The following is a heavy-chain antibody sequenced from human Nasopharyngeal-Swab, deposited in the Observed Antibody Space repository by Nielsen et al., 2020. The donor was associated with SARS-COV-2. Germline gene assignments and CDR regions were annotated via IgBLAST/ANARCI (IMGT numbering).Heavy chain of an antibody. V-gene: IGHV3-11*01. CDR1: GFTFSDYY. D-gene: IGHD6-19*01. CDR2: ISSSGSTI. J-gene: IGHJ4*02. CDR3: ARVFYSSGWYWFDY. Sequence: GGSLRLSCAASGFTFSDYYMSWIRQAPGKGLERVSYISSSGSTIYYADSVKGRFTISRDNAKNSLYLQMNSLRAEDTAVYYCARVFYSSGWYWFDYWGQGTLVTVSS.